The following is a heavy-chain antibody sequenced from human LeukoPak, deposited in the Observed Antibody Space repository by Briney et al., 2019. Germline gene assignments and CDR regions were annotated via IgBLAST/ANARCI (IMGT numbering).Heavy chain of an antibody. CDR2: ISSSSSYI. CDR3: ARDQSNYDFWSGYYLDWFDP. Sequence: GGSLRLSCAASGFTFSSYSVNWVRQAPGKGLEWVSSISSSSSYIYHADSVKGRFTISRDNAKNSLYLQMNSLRAEDTAVYYCARDQSNYDFWSGYYLDWFDPWGQGTLVTVSS. V-gene: IGHV3-21*01. CDR1: GFTFSSYS. J-gene: IGHJ5*02. D-gene: IGHD3-3*01.